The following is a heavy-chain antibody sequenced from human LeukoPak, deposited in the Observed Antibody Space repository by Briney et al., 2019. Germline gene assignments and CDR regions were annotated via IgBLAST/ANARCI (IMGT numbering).Heavy chain of an antibody. Sequence: PGGSLRLSCAASGFTFSSYAMNWVRQAPGKGLEWVSAISDSGGSTYYADSVKGRFTISRDNPKNTVYLQMNSLRAGDTAVYYCAKDPRTVSTDSWGQGTLVTVSS. D-gene: IGHD4-4*01. CDR1: GFTFSSYA. V-gene: IGHV3-23*01. CDR3: AKDPRTVSTDS. J-gene: IGHJ5*01. CDR2: ISDSGGST.